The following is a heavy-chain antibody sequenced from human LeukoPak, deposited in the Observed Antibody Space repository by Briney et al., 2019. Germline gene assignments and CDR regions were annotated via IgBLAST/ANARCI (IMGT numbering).Heavy chain of an antibody. J-gene: IGHJ5*02. D-gene: IGHD3-22*01. Sequence: SETLSLTCTVSGYSISSGYYWGRIRQLPGKGLEWIGSIYHSGSTYYNPSLKSRVTISVDTSKNQFSLKLSSVTAADTAVYYCARDPYYYDSSGYPHWFDPWGQGTLVTVSS. V-gene: IGHV4-38-2*02. CDR3: ARDPYYYDSSGYPHWFDP. CDR2: IYHSGST. CDR1: GYSISSGYY.